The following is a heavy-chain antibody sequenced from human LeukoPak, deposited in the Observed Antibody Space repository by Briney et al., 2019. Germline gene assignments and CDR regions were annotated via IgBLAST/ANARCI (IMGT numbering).Heavy chain of an antibody. Sequence: GGSLRLSCAASGFTFSSNGMHWVRQAPGKGLEWVATIWYDGSIKYYADAVEGRFTVSRDNSNNILYLQMNGLRAEDTAVYYCARLVGDRGGYFDSWGQGTLVTVSS. V-gene: IGHV3-33*01. D-gene: IGHD1-26*01. CDR3: ARLVGDRGGYFDS. CDR1: GFTFSSNG. J-gene: IGHJ4*02. CDR2: IWYDGSIK.